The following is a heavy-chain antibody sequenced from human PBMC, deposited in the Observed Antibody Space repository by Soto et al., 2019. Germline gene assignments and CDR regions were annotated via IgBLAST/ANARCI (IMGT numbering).Heavy chain of an antibody. D-gene: IGHD4-17*01. V-gene: IGHV4-39*01. CDR3: ARHHPDYGDSVFSPGGFYYYMDV. Sequence: QLQLQESGPGLVKPSETLSLTCTVSGGSISSRSYYWGWIRQPPGKGLEWIGTIYYNGSSYYNPSLKSRVTISVDTSKNQFSLNLSSVTAADTAVYYCARHHPDYGDSVFSPGGFYYYMDVWGKGTTVTVSS. CDR2: IYYNGSS. J-gene: IGHJ6*03. CDR1: GGSISSRSYY.